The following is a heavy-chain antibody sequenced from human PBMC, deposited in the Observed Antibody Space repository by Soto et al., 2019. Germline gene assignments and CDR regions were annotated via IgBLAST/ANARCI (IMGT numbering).Heavy chain of an antibody. D-gene: IGHD6-13*01. CDR3: ARDGYSSSSSPWSYYFDY. J-gene: IGHJ4*02. CDR1: GCSISSGDYY. CDR2: IYYSGST. V-gene: IGHV4-30-4*01. Sequence: SETLSLTCPVSGCSISSGDYYWSWIRQPPGKGLEWIGYIYYSGSTYYNPSLKSRVTISVDTSKNQFSLKLSSVTAADTAVYYCARDGYSSSSSPWSYYFDYWGQGTLVPVSS.